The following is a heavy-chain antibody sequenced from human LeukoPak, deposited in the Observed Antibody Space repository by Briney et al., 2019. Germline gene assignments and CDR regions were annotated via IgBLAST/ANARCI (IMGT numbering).Heavy chain of an antibody. CDR2: IHYSGST. D-gene: IGHD6-13*01. V-gene: IGHV4-59*08. CDR1: GTSINSYY. Sequence: PSETLSLTCTVSGTSINSYYWSWIRQPPGKGLEWIGNIHYSGSTNYNPSLKSRVTISVDTSKTQFSLKLSSVAAADTAMYFCARLRWSSSSWNAFDIWGQGTVVTVSS. J-gene: IGHJ3*02. CDR3: ARLRWSSSSWNAFDI.